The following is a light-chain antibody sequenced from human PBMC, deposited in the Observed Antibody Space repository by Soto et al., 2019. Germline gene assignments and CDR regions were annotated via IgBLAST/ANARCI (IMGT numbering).Light chain of an antibody. Sequence: AIPMTQSPSSLSASVGDTVTITCRASQGIRHDLGWYQQKPGKAPKLLIYTAFTLQSGVPSRFSGSGSGTDFTLTISDLQPEDFASYYCLQDYNYPTTFGGGTKVEIK. J-gene: IGKJ4*01. V-gene: IGKV1-6*02. CDR2: TAF. CDR3: LQDYNYPTT. CDR1: QGIRHD.